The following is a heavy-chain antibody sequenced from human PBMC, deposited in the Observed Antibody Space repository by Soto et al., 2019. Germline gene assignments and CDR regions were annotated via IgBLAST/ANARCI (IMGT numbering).Heavy chain of an antibody. CDR1: GFSLSTRVVG. J-gene: IGHJ4*02. CDR2: IYWDDDK. D-gene: IGHD6-19*01. V-gene: IGHV2-5*02. CDR3: VRDSTGGYGFDY. Sequence: QITLKESGPTLVKPTQTLTLTCTFSGFSLSTRVVGVGWIRQPPEKALEWLALIYWDDDKRYSPSLKSRLTITKYTSINQVVLTMTNMDPVDTATYYCVRDSTGGYGFDYWGQGTLVTVSS.